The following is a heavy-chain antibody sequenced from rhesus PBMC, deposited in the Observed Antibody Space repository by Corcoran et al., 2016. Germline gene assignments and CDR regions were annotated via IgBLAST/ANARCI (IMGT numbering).Heavy chain of an antibody. J-gene: IGHJ6*01. CDR2: IYWDDDK. Sequence: QVTLKESGPALVKPTQTLTLTCTFSGVSLSTSGMGVGWIRQPPGKTLEWLAHIYWDDDKRYSTSLKSRLTISKDTSKNQVVLTMTNMDPVDTATYYCARTTDYYGLDSWGQGVVVTVSS. CDR3: ARTTDYYGLDS. CDR1: GVSLSTSGMG. V-gene: IGHV2-1*01.